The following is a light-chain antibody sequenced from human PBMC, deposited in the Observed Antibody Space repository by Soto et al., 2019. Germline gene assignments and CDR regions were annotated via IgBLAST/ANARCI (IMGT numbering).Light chain of an antibody. CDR1: ISNIGRDP. J-gene: IGLJ1*01. CDR2: DNN. CDR3: AGWDGSLRGFV. V-gene: IGLV1-44*01. Sequence: QPVLTQPPSACGTPGQRFTIACSGSISNIGRDPVNWYQELPGTATKLLIYDNNQRPSGVPDRFSGSKSGTSASLAIGGLQSEDEADYFCAGWDGSLRGFVFGTGTKVTVL.